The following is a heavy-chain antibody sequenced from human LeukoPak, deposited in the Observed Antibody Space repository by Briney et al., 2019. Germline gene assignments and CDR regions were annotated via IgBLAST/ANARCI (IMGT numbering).Heavy chain of an antibody. CDR2: ISAYNGNT. CDR3: ARDQHDSSGLNWFDP. CDR1: GYTFTGYY. D-gene: IGHD3-22*01. V-gene: IGHV1-18*04. Sequence: ASVKVSCKASGYTFTGYYMHWVRQAPGQGLEWMGWISAYNGNTNYAQKLQGRVTMTTDTSTSTAYMELRSLRSDDTAVYYCARDQHDSSGLNWFDPWGQGTLVTVSS. J-gene: IGHJ5*02.